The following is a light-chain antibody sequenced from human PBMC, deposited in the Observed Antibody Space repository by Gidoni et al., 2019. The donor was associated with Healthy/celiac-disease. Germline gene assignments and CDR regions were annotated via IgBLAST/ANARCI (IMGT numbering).Light chain of an antibody. CDR3: QQYGSSPYMYT. CDR1: QSVSSSY. CDR2: GAS. Sequence: IVLTQSPGTLSLSPGERATLSCRASQSVSSSYLAWYQQKPGQAPRLLIYGASSRATGIPDRFSGSGSGTDFTLTISRLEPEDFAVYYCQQYGSSPYMYTFXQXTKLEIK. J-gene: IGKJ2*01. V-gene: IGKV3-20*01.